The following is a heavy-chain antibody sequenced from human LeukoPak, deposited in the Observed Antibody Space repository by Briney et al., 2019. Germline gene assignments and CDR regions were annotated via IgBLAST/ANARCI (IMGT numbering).Heavy chain of an antibody. J-gene: IGHJ4*02. D-gene: IGHD7-27*01. CDR2: ISYDGSNK. V-gene: IGHV3-30*18. CDR3: AKGSNWGPWDY. CDR1: GFTFSSYG. Sequence: GGSLRLSCAASGFTFSSYGMHWVRQAPGKGLEWVAVISYDGSNKYYADSVKGRFTISRDNSKNTVYLLMDSLRAEDTAVYYCAKGSNWGPWDYWGQGTLVTVSS.